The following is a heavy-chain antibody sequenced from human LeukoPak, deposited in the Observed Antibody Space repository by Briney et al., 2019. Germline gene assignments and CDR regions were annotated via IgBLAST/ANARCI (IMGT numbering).Heavy chain of an antibody. Sequence: SETLSLTCSVSSGSITSYYWSWLRQPPGKGLEWIGYIYYSGSTNYNPSLKSRVTISVDTSKNQFSLKLSSVTAADTAVYYCARGGDGYKASKYYFDYWGQGTLVTVSS. V-gene: IGHV4-59*01. J-gene: IGHJ4*02. D-gene: IGHD5-24*01. CDR1: SGSITSYY. CDR2: IYYSGST. CDR3: ARGGDGYKASKYYFDY.